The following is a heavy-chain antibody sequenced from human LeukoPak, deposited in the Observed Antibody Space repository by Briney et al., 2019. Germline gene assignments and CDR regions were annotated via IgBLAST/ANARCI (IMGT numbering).Heavy chain of an antibody. CDR1: GFTFSSYW. J-gene: IGHJ4*02. V-gene: IGHV3-7*04. CDR3: ARGTIAAAGYYYFNY. CDR2: IKQDGSEK. Sequence: GGSLRLSCAASGFTFSSYWMSWVRQAPGKGLEWVANIKQDGSEKYYVDSVKGRFTISRDNAKNSLYLQMNSLRAEDTAVYYCARGTIAAAGYYYFNYWGQGTQVTVSS. D-gene: IGHD6-13*01.